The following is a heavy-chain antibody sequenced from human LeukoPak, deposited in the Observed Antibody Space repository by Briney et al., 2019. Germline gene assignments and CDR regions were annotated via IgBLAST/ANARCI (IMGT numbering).Heavy chain of an antibody. Sequence: SSETLSLTCTVSGGSISSGSYYWSWIRQPAGKGLEWIGRIYTSGSTNYNPSLKSRVTISVDTSKNQFSLKLSSVTAADTAVYYCARAIWESCSSTSCYYFDYWGQGTLVTVSS. CDR3: ARAIWESCSSTSCYYFDY. J-gene: IGHJ4*02. CDR1: GGSISSGSYY. V-gene: IGHV4-61*02. CDR2: IYTSGST. D-gene: IGHD2-2*01.